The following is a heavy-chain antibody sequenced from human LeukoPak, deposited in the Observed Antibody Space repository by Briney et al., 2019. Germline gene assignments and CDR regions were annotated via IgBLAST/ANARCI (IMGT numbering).Heavy chain of an antibody. CDR1: GFTFSRYW. J-gene: IGHJ4*02. CDR2: IKKDGSET. V-gene: IGHV3-7*03. CDR3: ARDYFGSPSALDY. D-gene: IGHD1-26*01. Sequence: GGSLRLSCTGSGFTFSRYWMSWVRQAPGKGLEWVANIKKDGSETYYADSVKGRFTISRDNAKNSLYLQMNSLRAEDTALYYCARDYFGSPSALDYWGQGTLVTVSS.